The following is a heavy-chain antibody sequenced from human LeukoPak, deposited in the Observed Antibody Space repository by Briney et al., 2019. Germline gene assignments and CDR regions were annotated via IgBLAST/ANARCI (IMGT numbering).Heavy chain of an antibody. CDR2: IYSDGST. Sequence: GGSLRLSCAASGFTVSSNYMSWVRQAPGKGLEWVSVIYSDGSTYYADSVKGRFTISRDSSKNTLYLQMNSLRAEDAAMYYCAKDKEESQYYYYYYYMDVWGKGTTVTVSS. CDR1: GFTVSSNY. CDR3: AKDKEESQYYYYYYYMDV. J-gene: IGHJ6*03. V-gene: IGHV3-53*05.